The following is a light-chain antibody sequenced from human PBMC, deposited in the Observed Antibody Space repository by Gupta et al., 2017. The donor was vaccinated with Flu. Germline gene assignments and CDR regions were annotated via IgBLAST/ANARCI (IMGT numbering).Light chain of an antibody. CDR2: SNN. V-gene: IGLV1-44*01. J-gene: IGLJ3*02. CDR1: SSNIGSNT. Sequence: SVLTQPPSASGTPGQRVTISCSGSSSNIGSNTVNWYQQLPGTAPKLIIYSNNQRPSGVPDRFSGSKSGTSAALAISGLQSEDEADYYCAAWDDSLNGWVFGGGTKLTVL. CDR3: AAWDDSLNGWV.